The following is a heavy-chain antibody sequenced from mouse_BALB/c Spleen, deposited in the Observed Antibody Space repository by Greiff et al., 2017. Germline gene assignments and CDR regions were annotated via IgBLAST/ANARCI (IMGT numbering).Heavy chain of an antibody. D-gene: IGHD1-1*01. Sequence: QVQLQQSGAELVKPGASVKLSCKASGYTFTSYYMYWVKQRPGQGLEWIGEINTSNGGTNFNEKFKSKATLTVDKSSSTAYMQRSSLTSEDSAFYYCARSTTVVDDAMDYWGQGTSVTVSS. CDR1: GYTFTSYY. J-gene: IGHJ4*01. CDR2: INTSNGGT. V-gene: IGHV1S81*02. CDR3: ARSTTVVDDAMDY.